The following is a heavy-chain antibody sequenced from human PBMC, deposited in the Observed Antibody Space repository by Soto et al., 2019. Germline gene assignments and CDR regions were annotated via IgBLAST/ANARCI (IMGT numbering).Heavy chain of an antibody. CDR2: IKSKSDGGTT. D-gene: IGHD3-3*01. CDR3: TTFKTIFDLERYYYYGMDV. V-gene: IGHV3-15*01. CDR1: GFTFSNAS. Sequence: NPGGSLRLSCAASGFTFSNASMNWVRQAPGKGLEWVGRIKSKSDGGTTDYAAHVRGRFTISRDESTETLHLKINSLKNKATYVYYCTTFKTIFDLERYYYYGMDVWGQGTTVTVSS. J-gene: IGHJ6*02.